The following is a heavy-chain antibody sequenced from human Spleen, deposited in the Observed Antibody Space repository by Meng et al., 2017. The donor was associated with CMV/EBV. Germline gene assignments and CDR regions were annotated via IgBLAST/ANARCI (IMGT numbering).Heavy chain of an antibody. Sequence: VQLQDPGPGLVKPSQTLSLTCTVSGGSFSGYYWSWIRQPPGKGLEWIGEINHSGSTNYNPSLKSRVTISVDTSKNQFSLKLSSVTAADTAVYYCAREGDTAMALVDYWGQGTLVTVSS. V-gene: IGHV4-34*09. CDR3: AREGDTAMALVDY. CDR2: INHSGST. CDR1: GGSFSGYY. D-gene: IGHD5-18*01. J-gene: IGHJ4*02.